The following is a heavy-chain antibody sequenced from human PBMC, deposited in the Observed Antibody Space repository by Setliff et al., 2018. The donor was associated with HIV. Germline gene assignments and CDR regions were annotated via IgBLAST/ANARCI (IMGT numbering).Heavy chain of an antibody. V-gene: IGHV4-39*07. CDR1: GGSISTSSFS. CDR3: ARGYGGTYYSDSSGYYYKVDAFDI. J-gene: IGHJ3*02. Sequence: PSETLSLTCTVSGGSISTSSFSWGWVRQSPGRGLEWIGSIFYGGRTYYNPSLRSRLTMSVDTSKIQSSLELRSLTAADTAVYYCARGYGGTYYSDSSGYYYKVDAFDIWGQGTVVT. CDR2: IFYGGRT. D-gene: IGHD3-22*01.